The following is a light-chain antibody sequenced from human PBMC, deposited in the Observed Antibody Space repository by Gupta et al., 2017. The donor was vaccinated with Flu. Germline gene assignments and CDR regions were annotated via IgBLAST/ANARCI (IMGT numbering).Light chain of an antibody. CDR2: AAA. J-gene: IGKJ1*01. V-gene: IGKV3-20*01. CDR1: QSVDSNF. CDR3: KQQGTSPTWT. Sequence: IVSTQSADTLSLSPGERATLSCRARQSVDSNFLAWYQQRAGQAPRLLIYAAANRATGIPHRLSGRGYGTEFTLTIVKLEAEDFAVFYRKQQGTSPTWTLDQGTNVQIK.